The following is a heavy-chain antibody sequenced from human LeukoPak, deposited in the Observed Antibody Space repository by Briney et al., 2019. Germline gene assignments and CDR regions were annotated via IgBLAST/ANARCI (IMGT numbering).Heavy chain of an antibody. CDR3: AKDGYQPTYYYDSSGYYPDY. Sequence: PGRSLRLPCAASGFTFSSYGMHWVRQAPGKGLEWVAVIWYDGSNKYYADSVKGRFTISRDNSKNTLYLQMNSLRAEDTAVYYCAKDGYQPTYYYDSSGYYPDYWGQGTLVTVSS. CDR2: IWYDGSNK. D-gene: IGHD3-22*01. CDR1: GFTFSSYG. V-gene: IGHV3-33*06. J-gene: IGHJ4*02.